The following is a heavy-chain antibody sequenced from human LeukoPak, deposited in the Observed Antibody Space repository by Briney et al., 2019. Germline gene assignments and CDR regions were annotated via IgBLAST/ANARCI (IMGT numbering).Heavy chain of an antibody. Sequence: SETLSLTCTVSGYSISSGYYWGWIRPPPGKGLEWIGSNYHSGSTYYNPSLKSRVTISVDTSKNQFSLKLSSVTAADTAVYYCARVPYDFWSGYHIGGNPYYFDYWGQGTLVTVSS. CDR1: GYSISSGYY. CDR2: NYHSGST. CDR3: ARVPYDFWSGYHIGGNPYYFDY. D-gene: IGHD3-3*01. V-gene: IGHV4-38-2*02. J-gene: IGHJ4*02.